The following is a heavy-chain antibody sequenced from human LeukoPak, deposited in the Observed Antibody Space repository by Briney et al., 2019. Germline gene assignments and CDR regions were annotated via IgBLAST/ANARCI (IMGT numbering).Heavy chain of an antibody. J-gene: IGHJ6*04. CDR2: IYYSGST. CDR1: GGSISSYY. V-gene: IGHV4-59*01. CDR3: ARNLDCSSTSCHTVDYYYGMDV. D-gene: IGHD2-2*01. Sequence: SETLSLTCTVSGGSISSYYWSWIRQPPGKGLEWMGYIYYSGSTNYNPSLKSRVTISVDTSKNQFSLKLSSVTAADTAVYYCARNLDCSSTSCHTVDYYYGMDVWGKGTTVTVSS.